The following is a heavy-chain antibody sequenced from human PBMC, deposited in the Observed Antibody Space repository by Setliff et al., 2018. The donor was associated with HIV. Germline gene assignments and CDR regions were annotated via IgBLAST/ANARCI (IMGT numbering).Heavy chain of an antibody. V-gene: IGHV3-21*01. CDR3: ARSRPTRDAFDI. Sequence: PGGSLRLSCAASGFTFIDYALNWVRQAPGKGLEWVSSISSSGSYIYYAPSLTGRFTISRDYASNSLYLEMNSLRAEDTAVYYCARSRPTRDAFDIWGQGTMVTVSS. D-gene: IGHD1-1*01. CDR2: ISSSGSYI. CDR1: GFTFIDYA. J-gene: IGHJ3*02.